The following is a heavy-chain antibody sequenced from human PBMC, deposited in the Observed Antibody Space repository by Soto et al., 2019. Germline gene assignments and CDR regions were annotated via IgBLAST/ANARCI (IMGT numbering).Heavy chain of an antibody. J-gene: IGHJ4*02. CDR1: GFSLSTSGVG. Sequence: QITLKESGPPLVKPTQTLTLTCTFSGFSLSTSGVGVGWIRQPPGKALEWLALIYWDDDKRYSPSLKSRLTITKDTSKNQVVLTMTNMDPVDTATYYCAHRLGSGRLWDYWGQGTLVTVSS. D-gene: IGHD6-19*01. CDR2: IYWDDDK. V-gene: IGHV2-5*02. CDR3: AHRLGSGRLWDY.